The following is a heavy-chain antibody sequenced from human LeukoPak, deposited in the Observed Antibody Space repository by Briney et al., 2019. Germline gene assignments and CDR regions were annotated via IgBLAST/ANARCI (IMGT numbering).Heavy chain of an antibody. CDR2: IYYSGST. J-gene: IGHJ6*02. D-gene: IGHD5-24*01. CDR3: ARDKERDYYYGMDV. Sequence: PSETLSLTCTVSGGSISSYYWSWIRQPPGKGLEWIGYIYYSGSTNYNPSLKSRVTISVDTSKNQFSLKLSSVTAADTAVYYCARDKERDYYYGMDVWGQGTTVTVPS. V-gene: IGHV4-59*01. CDR1: GGSISSYY.